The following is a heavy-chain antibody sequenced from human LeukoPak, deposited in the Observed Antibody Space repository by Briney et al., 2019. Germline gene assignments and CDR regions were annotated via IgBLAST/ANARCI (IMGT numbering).Heavy chain of an antibody. CDR1: GGSISSYY. CDR2: IYYSGST. D-gene: IGHD2-2*01. CDR3: ARHVPKVSNWFDP. V-gene: IGHV4-59*08. Sequence: SETLSLTCAVYGGSISSYYWSWIRQPPGKGLEWIGYIYYSGSTNYNPSLKSRVTISVDTSKNQFSLKLSSVTAADTAVYYCARHVPKVSNWFDPWGQGTLVTVSS. J-gene: IGHJ5*02.